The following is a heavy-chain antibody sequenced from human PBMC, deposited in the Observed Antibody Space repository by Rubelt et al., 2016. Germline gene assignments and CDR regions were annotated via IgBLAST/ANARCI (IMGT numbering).Heavy chain of an antibody. Sequence: QVQLQESGPGLVKPSETLSLTCTVSGGSISSYHWSWIRQPPGKGLEWIGEINHSGSTYYNPSLKSRVTISVDTSENQFSLKLSSVTAADTAVYYCARGRDGDRMGCWGQGTLVTVSS. CDR2: INHSGST. CDR3: ARGRDGDRMGC. CDR1: GGSISSYH. J-gene: IGHJ4*02. D-gene: IGHD4-17*01. V-gene: IGHV4-59*12.